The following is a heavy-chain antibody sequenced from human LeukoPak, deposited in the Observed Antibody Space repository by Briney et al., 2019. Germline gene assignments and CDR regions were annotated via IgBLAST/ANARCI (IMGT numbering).Heavy chain of an antibody. CDR3: ARAPPGDTAKWIDAFDI. V-gene: IGHV1-69*13. Sequence: ASVKVSCKASGGTFSSYAISWVRQAPGQGLEWMGGIIPIFGTANYGQKFQGRVTNTADASTSTDYMELSSLRAEDTAVYYCARAPPGDTAKWIDAFDIWGQGTMVTVSS. D-gene: IGHD5-18*01. CDR2: IIPIFGTA. CDR1: GGTFSSYA. J-gene: IGHJ3*02.